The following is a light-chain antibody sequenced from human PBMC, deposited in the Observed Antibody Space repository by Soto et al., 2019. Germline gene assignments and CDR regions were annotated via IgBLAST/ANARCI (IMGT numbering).Light chain of an antibody. V-gene: IGKV1D-16*01. CDR1: QAIGSW. CDR2: DAS. CDR3: QQYNSYPRT. J-gene: IGKJ4*01. Sequence: DIQMTQSPSSLSASVGDLVTITCRAIQAIGSWLAWYQQKPGKAPTSLIYDASNLQTEVPSRFSGSGSGTDFTLTVSGLQPEDSATYYRQQYNSYPRTFGGGTMVEIK.